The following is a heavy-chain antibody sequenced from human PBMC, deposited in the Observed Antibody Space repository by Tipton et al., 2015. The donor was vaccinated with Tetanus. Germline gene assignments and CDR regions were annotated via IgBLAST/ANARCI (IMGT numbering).Heavy chain of an antibody. CDR3: ARGRERCRGTNCHRATDY. V-gene: IGHV3-23*01. J-gene: IGHJ4*02. CDR1: GFTFSTYP. Sequence: GSLRLSCEASGFTFSTYPMHWVRQAPGKGLEWVSAIGDTEFVTYYADSLKGRFTISRDNSKNTLSLQMISLRAEDTAIYYCARGRERCRGTNCHRATDYWGRGTLVTVSS. CDR2: IGDTEFVT. D-gene: IGHD2-2*01.